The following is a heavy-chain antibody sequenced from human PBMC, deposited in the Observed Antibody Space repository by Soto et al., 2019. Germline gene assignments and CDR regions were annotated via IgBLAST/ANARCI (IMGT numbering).Heavy chain of an antibody. D-gene: IGHD1-26*01. CDR1: GVSVSSGSFH. Sequence: SETLSLTCIVSGVSVSSGSFHCNWIRQSPGKGLEWIGYAHYGGSVNYDPSLKSRLTISVDTSKNQFFLKLTSVTAADTAVYYCAGSYTSGIVFDLDYWGHGTLVTVSS. CDR3: AGSYTSGIVFDLDY. V-gene: IGHV4-61*01. J-gene: IGHJ4*01. CDR2: AHYGGSV.